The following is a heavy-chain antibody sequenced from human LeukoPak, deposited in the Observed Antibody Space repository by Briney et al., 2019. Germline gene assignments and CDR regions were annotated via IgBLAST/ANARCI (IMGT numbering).Heavy chain of an antibody. D-gene: IGHD2-8*01. Sequence: SVKVSRKASGGTFSSYNISWVRQAPGQGLEWMGRIIPILGIANYAQKFQGRVTITADKSTSTAYMELSSLRSEDTAVYYCARSNGPYDAFDIWGQGTMVTVS. CDR1: GGTFSSYN. J-gene: IGHJ3*02. CDR3: ARSNGPYDAFDI. CDR2: IIPILGIA. V-gene: IGHV1-69*02.